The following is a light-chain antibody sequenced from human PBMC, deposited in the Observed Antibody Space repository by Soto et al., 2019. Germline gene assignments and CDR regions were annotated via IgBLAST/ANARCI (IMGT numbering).Light chain of an antibody. J-gene: IGKJ4*01. CDR2: DAS. CDR1: QDVSNY. CDR3: QQYDSLPLT. V-gene: IGKV1-33*01. Sequence: DIQMTQSPSSLSASIGDRVTITCQASQDVSNYLIWYQQKPGKAPRLLIYDASNLETGVPSRFSGSGSGTDFTFTISSLQPEDIAIYYCQQYDSLPLTFGEGTKVDIK.